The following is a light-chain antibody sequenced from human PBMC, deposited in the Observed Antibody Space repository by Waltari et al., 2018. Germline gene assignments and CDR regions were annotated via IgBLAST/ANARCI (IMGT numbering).Light chain of an antibody. CDR2: GAA. V-gene: IGKV3-11*01. J-gene: IGKJ4*01. CDR1: QSVSSY. Sequence: EIVLTQSPATLSLSPGARATLYCRASQSVSSYLVWYQQKPGQAPRRRRHGAATRATGIPARFSGSGSGTDCTLTISSLEPEDFAVFYCQQRYNWPLTFGGGTKVEIK. CDR3: QQRYNWPLT.